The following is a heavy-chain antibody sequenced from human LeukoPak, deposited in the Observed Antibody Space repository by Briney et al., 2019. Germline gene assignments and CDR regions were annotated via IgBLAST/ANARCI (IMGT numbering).Heavy chain of an antibody. D-gene: IGHD3-22*01. CDR1: GFTVSSTY. CDR2: IYSGGST. V-gene: IGHV3-53*01. CDR3: ARDRGLDP. Sequence: PGGSLRLSCAASGFTVSSTYMSWVRQAPGKGLEWVSVIYSGGSTYYADSVRGRLTISRDKSKNTLYLQMNSLRAEDTAVYYCARDRGLDPWGQGTLVTVTS. J-gene: IGHJ5*02.